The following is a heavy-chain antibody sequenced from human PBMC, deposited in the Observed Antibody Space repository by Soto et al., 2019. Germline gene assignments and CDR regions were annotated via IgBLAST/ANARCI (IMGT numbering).Heavy chain of an antibody. Sequence: GASLKVSCKVSGYTLTELSMHWVRQAPGKGLEWMGGFDPEDGETIYAQKFQGRVTMTEDTSTDTAYMELSSLRSEDTAVYYCATLTSPIAIFGVVIPSFSRDYWGQGTLVTVSS. D-gene: IGHD3-3*01. V-gene: IGHV1-24*01. CDR2: FDPEDGET. CDR1: GYTLTELS. J-gene: IGHJ4*02. CDR3: ATLTSPIAIFGVVIPSFSRDY.